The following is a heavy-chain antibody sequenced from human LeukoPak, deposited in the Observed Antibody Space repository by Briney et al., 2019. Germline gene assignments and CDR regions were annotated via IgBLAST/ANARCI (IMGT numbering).Heavy chain of an antibody. CDR2: IYPGDSDT. CDR1: GYSFTSYW. D-gene: IGHD6-13*01. Sequence: GESLKISCKGSGYSFTSYWIGWVRQMPGKGLEWMGIIYPGDSDTRYSPSCQGQVSISADKSISTAYLQWSSLKASDTAMYYCARHGSSSWPTPFDYWGQGTLVSVSS. V-gene: IGHV5-51*01. J-gene: IGHJ4*02. CDR3: ARHGSSSWPTPFDY.